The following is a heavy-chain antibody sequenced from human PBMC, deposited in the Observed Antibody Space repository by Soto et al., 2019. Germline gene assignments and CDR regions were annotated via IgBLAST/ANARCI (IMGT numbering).Heavy chain of an antibody. J-gene: IGHJ4*02. CDR3: ARGKLWFGESSREGY. V-gene: IGHV1-18*01. CDR1: GYTFTSYG. CDR2: ISAYNGNT. D-gene: IGHD3-10*01. Sequence: ASVKVSCKASGYTFTSYGISWVRQAPGQGLEWMGWISAYNGNTNYAQKLQGRVTMTTDTSTSTAYMELRSLRSDDTAVYYCARGKLWFGESSREGYWGQGTLVTVSS.